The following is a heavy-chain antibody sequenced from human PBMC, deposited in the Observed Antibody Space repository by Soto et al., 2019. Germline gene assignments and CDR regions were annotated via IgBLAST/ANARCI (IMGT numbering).Heavy chain of an antibody. Sequence: QVQLVQSGAEVKKPGSSVKVSCKASGGTFSSYAISWVRQAPGQGLEWMGGIIPIFGTANYAQKFQGRVTITADESPSTAYMELSSLRSEDPAVYYCAGPTNADIVATTGNYYYGMDVWGQGTTVTVSS. CDR1: GGTFSSYA. V-gene: IGHV1-69*01. D-gene: IGHD5-12*01. J-gene: IGHJ6*02. CDR2: IIPIFGTA. CDR3: AGPTNADIVATTGNYYYGMDV.